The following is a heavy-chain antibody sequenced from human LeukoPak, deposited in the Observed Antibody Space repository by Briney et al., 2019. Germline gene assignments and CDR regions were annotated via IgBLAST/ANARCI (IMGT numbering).Heavy chain of an antibody. Sequence: GGSLRLSCAASGFTFGNYAMSWVRQAPGRGLEWVSAISGRGDKTYHADSVKGRFTISRDNSRNTLPLQVNSLRAEDTAVYYCAKDTSAWWYHRAYMDVWGKGTTVTVSS. CDR1: GFTFGNYA. CDR2: ISGRGDKT. D-gene: IGHD2-15*01. CDR3: AKDTSAWWYHRAYMDV. J-gene: IGHJ6*03. V-gene: IGHV3-23*01.